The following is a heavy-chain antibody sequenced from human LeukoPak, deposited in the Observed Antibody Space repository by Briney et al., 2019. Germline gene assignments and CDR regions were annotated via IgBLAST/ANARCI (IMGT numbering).Heavy chain of an antibody. CDR2: INYSGST. CDR1: SGSISSNSYY. J-gene: IGHJ4*02. CDR3: ARGGDYGDLRYFDY. Sequence: KPSETLSLTCTVSSGSISSNSYYWAWIRQPPGKGLEWIGSINYSGSTYYNPSLKSRVTMAVDTSKNQFSLRLSSVTAADTAVYYCARGGDYGDLRYFDYWGQGTLVTVSS. V-gene: IGHV4-39*01. D-gene: IGHD4-17*01.